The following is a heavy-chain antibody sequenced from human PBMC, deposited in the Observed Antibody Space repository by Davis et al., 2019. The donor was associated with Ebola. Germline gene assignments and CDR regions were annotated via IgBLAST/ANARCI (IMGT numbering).Heavy chain of an antibody. CDR3: ARTAFGRAVAGPRYYYYGMDV. CDR1: GYTFTSYD. CDR2: MNPNSGNT. V-gene: IGHV1-8*01. D-gene: IGHD6-19*01. Sequence: ASVKVSCKASGYTFTSYDINWVRQATGQGLEWMGWMNPNSGNTGYAQKFQGRVTMTRNTSISTAYMELSSLRSEDTAVYYCARTAFGRAVAGPRYYYYGMDVWGQGTTVTVSS. J-gene: IGHJ6*02.